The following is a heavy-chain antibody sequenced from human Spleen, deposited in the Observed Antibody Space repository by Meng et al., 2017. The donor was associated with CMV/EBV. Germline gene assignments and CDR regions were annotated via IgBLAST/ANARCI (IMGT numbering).Heavy chain of an antibody. CDR1: GFTFSTYT. V-gene: IGHV3-23*01. CDR3: SARRLNTAILAP. D-gene: IGHD5-18*01. Sequence: GESLKISCAASGFTFSTYTMNWVRQAPGRGLGWVSTIVGTGGSTYYADSVRGRFTISRDNSKKTLYLQMNSLRVDDTAVYYCSARRLNTAILAPWGQGTLVTVSS. J-gene: IGHJ5*02. CDR2: IVGTGGST.